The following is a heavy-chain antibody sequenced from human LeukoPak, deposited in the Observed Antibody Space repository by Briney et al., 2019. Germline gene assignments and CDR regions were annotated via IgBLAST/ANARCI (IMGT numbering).Heavy chain of an antibody. CDR2: ISSSSSYI. Sequence: GGSLRLSCAASGFTFSSYSMNWVRQAPGKGLEWVSSISSSSSYIYYADSVKGRFTISRDNAKNSPYLQMNSLRAEDTAVYYCARVQYYYDSSGYLFYWGQGTLVTVSS. V-gene: IGHV3-21*01. J-gene: IGHJ4*02. CDR1: GFTFSSYS. CDR3: ARVQYYYDSSGYLFY. D-gene: IGHD3-22*01.